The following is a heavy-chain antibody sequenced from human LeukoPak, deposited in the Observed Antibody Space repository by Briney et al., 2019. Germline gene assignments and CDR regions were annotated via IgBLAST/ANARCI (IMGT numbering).Heavy chain of an antibody. V-gene: IGHV3-30*01. Sequence: FYADSVKGRFTVSRDNSKNTLYLQMNSLRTEDTAVYYCARGPTYYDILTGYTIWGQGTLVTVSS. J-gene: IGHJ4*02. D-gene: IGHD3-9*01. CDR3: ARGPTYYDILTGYTI.